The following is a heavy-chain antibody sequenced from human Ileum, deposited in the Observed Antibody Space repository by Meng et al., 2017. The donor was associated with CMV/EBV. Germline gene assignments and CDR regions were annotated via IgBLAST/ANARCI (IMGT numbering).Heavy chain of an antibody. CDR2: IDSSSSTI. V-gene: IGHV3-48*04. Sequence: GESLKISCAASGFTFSSFSIDWVRQAPGKGLEWISYIDSSSSTIYYADSVRGRFTVSRDNAKSSLYLEMNSLRADDTAMYYCARLKWEQIPHWGQGTLVTVSS. CDR3: ARLKWEQIPH. D-gene: IGHD1-26*01. CDR1: GFTFSSFS. J-gene: IGHJ4*02.